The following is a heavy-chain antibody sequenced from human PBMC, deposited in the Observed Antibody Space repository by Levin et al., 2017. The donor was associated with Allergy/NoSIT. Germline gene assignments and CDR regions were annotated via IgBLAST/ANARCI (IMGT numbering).Heavy chain of an antibody. CDR3: ARVRGSRAYGADCDS. D-gene: IGHD5-12*01. CDR1: GDSIIGSDDF. CDR2: ISYSGNT. J-gene: IGHJ4*02. V-gene: IGHV4-39*01. Sequence: SETLSLTCSVSGDSIIGSDDFWGWIRQPPGEGLEWIGSISYSGNTYYNASLQSRVTIAVDTSRNQFFLKLMSLTAADTAVYFCARVRGSRAYGADCDSWGQGTLVTVSS.